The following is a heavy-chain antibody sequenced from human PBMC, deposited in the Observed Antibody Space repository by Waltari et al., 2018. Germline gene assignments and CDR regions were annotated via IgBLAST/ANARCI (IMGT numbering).Heavy chain of an antibody. CDR1: GFTFSSYG. CDR2: IWYDGSNK. J-gene: IGHJ2*01. Sequence: QVQLVESGGGVVQPGRSLRLSCAASGFTFSSYGMHWVRQAPGKGLEWVAVIWYDGSNKYYADSVKGRFTISRDNSKNTLYLQMNSLRAEDTAVYYCARGTAMAALGYFDLWGRGTLVTVSS. CDR3: ARGTAMAALGYFDL. V-gene: IGHV3-33*01. D-gene: IGHD2-21*02.